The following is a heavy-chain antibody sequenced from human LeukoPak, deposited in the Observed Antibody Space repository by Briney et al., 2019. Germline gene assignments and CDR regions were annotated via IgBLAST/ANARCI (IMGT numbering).Heavy chain of an antibody. V-gene: IGHV1-8*01. Sequence: TLRLSSTASGYTFTTYDINSVPQAAGQGLEGMGWMKPNIGNTGYTQKFQGRVTMTRNTSINIAYMELSSVRSEDTAVYYCARKRRVASGKGLNWFDPWGQGTLVTVSS. CDR3: ARKRRVASGKGLNWFDP. D-gene: IGHD6-13*01. CDR2: MKPNIGNT. CDR1: GYTFTTYD. J-gene: IGHJ5*02.